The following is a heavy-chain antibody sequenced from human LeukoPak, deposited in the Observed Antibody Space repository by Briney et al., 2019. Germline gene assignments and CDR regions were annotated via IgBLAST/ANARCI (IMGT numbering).Heavy chain of an antibody. CDR3: AREGVRWLQLQYFDY. CDR1: GGSISSSSYY. D-gene: IGHD5-24*01. CDR2: IYYSGST. V-gene: IGHV4-39*07. Sequence: SETLSPTCTVSGGSISSSSYYWGWIRQPPGKGLEWIGSIYYSGSTYYNPSLKSRVTISVDTSKNQFSLKLSSVTAADTAVYYCAREGVRWLQLQYFDYWGQGTLVTVSS. J-gene: IGHJ4*02.